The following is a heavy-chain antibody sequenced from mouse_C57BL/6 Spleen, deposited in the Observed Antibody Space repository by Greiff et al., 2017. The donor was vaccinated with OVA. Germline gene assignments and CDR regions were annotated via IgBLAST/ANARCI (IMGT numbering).Heavy chain of an antibody. V-gene: IGHV1-22*01. CDR1: GYTFTDYN. CDR2: INPNNGGT. J-gene: IGHJ2*01. Sequence: EVQRVESGPELVKPGASVKMSCKASGYTFTDYNMHWVKQSHGKSLEWIGYINPNNGGTSYNQKFKGKATLTVNKSSSTAYMELRSLTSEDSAVYYCARSGYYGSSLFDYWGQGTTLTVSS. D-gene: IGHD1-1*01. CDR3: ARSGYYGSSLFDY.